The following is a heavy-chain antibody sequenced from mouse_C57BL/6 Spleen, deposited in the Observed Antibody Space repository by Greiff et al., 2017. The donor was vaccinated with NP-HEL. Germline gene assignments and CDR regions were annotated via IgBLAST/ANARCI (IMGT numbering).Heavy chain of an antibody. J-gene: IGHJ1*03. V-gene: IGHV1-69*01. CDR3: ARGGLLLREGYFDV. CDR1: GYTFTSYW. CDR2: IDPSDSYT. D-gene: IGHD1-1*01. Sequence: QVQLQQPGAELVMPGASVKLSCKASGYTFTSYWMHWVKQRPGQGLEWIGEIDPSDSYTNYNQKFKGKSTLTVDKSSSTAYMQLSSLTSEDSAVYYCARGGLLLREGYFDVWGTGTTVTVSS.